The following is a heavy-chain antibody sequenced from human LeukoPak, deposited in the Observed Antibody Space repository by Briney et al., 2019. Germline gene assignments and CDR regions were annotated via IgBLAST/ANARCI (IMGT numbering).Heavy chain of an antibody. Sequence: SQTLSLTCTVSGGSISSGSYYWSWIRQPAGKGLEWIGRIYNSGSTNYNPSLKSRVTISVDTSKNQFSLKLSSVTAADTAVYYCAREGYGDYARISWFDYWGQGTLVTVSS. CDR1: GGSISSGSYY. CDR2: IYNSGST. CDR3: AREGYGDYARISWFDY. J-gene: IGHJ4*02. D-gene: IGHD4-17*01. V-gene: IGHV4-61*02.